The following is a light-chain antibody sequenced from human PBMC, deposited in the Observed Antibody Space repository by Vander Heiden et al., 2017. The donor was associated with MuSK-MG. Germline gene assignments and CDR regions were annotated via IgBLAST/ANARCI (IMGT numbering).Light chain of an antibody. J-gene: IGLJ1*01. CDR3: NSYAGGSWV. Sequence: QSALTQPPSASGSPGQSVTISCTGTSSDVGAYNYVSWYQQHPGKAPKLSRYEVIKRPSGVPHRFSGSKSGNKASLTVSGLQADDEADYYCNSYAGGSWVFGTGTKVTV. V-gene: IGLV2-8*01. CDR2: EVI. CDR1: SSDVGAYNY.